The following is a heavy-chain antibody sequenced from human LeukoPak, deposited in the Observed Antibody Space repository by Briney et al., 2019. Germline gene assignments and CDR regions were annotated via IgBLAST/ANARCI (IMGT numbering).Heavy chain of an antibody. CDR3: AREPTWYGVVRAFDI. V-gene: IGHV4-39*02. Sequence: SETLSLTCTVSGGSISSSSYYWGWIRQPPGKGLEWIGSIYYSGSTYYNPSLKSRVTISVDTSKNQFSLKLSSVTAADTAVYYCAREPTWYGVVRAFDIWGQGTMVTVSS. J-gene: IGHJ3*02. D-gene: IGHD3-10*01. CDR1: GGSISSSSYY. CDR2: IYYSGST.